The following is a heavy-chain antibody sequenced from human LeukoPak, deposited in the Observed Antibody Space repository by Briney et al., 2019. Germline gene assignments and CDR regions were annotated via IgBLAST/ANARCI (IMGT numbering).Heavy chain of an antibody. V-gene: IGHV4-4*09. D-gene: IGHD2-2*01. CDR1: GSISGYY. Sequence: PSETLSHTCTVSGSISGYYWSWIRQPPGKGLEWTGYIYTSGSTNYNPSLESRVTISVDTSKNQFSLDLSSVTAADTAVYYCARQKCTSTSCLTKNAFDIWGQGTMVTVSS. J-gene: IGHJ3*02. CDR2: IYTSGST. CDR3: ARQKCTSTSCLTKNAFDI.